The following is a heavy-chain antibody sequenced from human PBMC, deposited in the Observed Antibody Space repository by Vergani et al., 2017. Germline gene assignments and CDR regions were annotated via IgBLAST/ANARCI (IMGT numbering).Heavy chain of an antibody. CDR3: ARDLVTVTTNWFDP. V-gene: IGHV7-4-1*02. J-gene: IGHJ5*02. CDR1: GFTFSSYA. D-gene: IGHD4-11*01. Sequence: VQLVESGGGVVQPGRSLRLSCAASGFTFSSYAMNWVRQAPGQGLEWMGWINTNTGNPTYAQGFTGRFVFSLDTSVSTAYLQISSLKAEDTAVYYCARDLVTVTTNWFDPWGQGTLVTVSS. CDR2: INTNTGNP.